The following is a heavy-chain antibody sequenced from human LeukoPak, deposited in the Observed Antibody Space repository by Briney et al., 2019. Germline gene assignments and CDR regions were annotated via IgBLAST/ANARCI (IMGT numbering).Heavy chain of an antibody. V-gene: IGHV3-30*03. D-gene: IGHD3-22*01. CDR1: GFTFSSFG. J-gene: IGHJ4*02. CDR3: AREYYDSSGSPYFDY. CDR2: ISHDGRSK. Sequence: GGSLRLSCAASGFTFSSFGMHWVRRAPGKGLEWVAIISHDGRSKYYADSVKGRFTISRDNAKNTLYMYMHSLRAEDTAVYYCAREYYDSSGSPYFDYWGQGTLVTVSS.